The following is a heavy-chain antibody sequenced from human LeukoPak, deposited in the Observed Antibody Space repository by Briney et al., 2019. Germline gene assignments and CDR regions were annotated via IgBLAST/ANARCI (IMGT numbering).Heavy chain of an antibody. CDR1: GGTISSYY. D-gene: IGHD1-26*01. CDR2: IYYSGST. V-gene: IGHV4-59*01. J-gene: IGHJ3*02. Sequence: SETLSLTCTVTGGTISSYYWSWIRQPPGKGLEWIGYIYYSGSTNYNPSLKSRVTISVDTSKNQFSLKLSSVTAADTAVYYCARKAIVGATVYAFDIWGQGTMVTVSS. CDR3: ARKAIVGATVYAFDI.